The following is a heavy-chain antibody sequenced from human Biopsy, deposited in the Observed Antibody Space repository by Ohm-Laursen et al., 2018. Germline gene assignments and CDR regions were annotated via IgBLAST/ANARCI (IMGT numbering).Heavy chain of an antibody. Sequence: TLSLTCPVSGGSISNYFWTWIRQPPGKGLEWIGYFRFEDRTSYNSSLKSRVTISADTSKNQFSLRLSSVTAADTAVYYCALGGGSYVNFDCWGQGTLVTVSS. J-gene: IGHJ4*02. CDR3: ALGGGSYVNFDC. D-gene: IGHD1-26*01. CDR2: FRFEDRT. V-gene: IGHV4-59*01. CDR1: GGSISNYF.